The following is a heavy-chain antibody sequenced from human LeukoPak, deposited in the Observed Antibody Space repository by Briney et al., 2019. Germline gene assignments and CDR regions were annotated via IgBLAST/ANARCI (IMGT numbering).Heavy chain of an antibody. Sequence: ASVKVSCKASGYTFTSYAMHWVRQAPGQRLEWMRWINAGNGNTKYSQEFQGRVTITRDTSASTAYMELSSLRSEDMAVYYCARGITFPAGPFDYWGQGTLVTVSS. D-gene: IGHD6-19*01. CDR2: INAGNGNT. J-gene: IGHJ4*02. CDR3: ARGITFPAGPFDY. CDR1: GYTFTSYA. V-gene: IGHV1-3*03.